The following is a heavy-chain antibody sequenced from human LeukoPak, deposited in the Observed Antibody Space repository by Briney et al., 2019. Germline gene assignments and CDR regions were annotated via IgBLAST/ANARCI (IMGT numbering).Heavy chain of an antibody. Sequence: SETLSLTCTVSGGSISSGGYYWSWIRQHPGKGLEWIGYIYYSGSTYYNPSLKSRVTISVDTSKNQFSLKLSSVTAADTAVYYCARDHPPLLRYFDWSYGMDVWGQGTTVTVSS. J-gene: IGHJ6*02. CDR2: IYYSGST. CDR1: GGSISSGGYY. D-gene: IGHD3-9*01. CDR3: ARDHPPLLRYFDWSYGMDV. V-gene: IGHV4-31*03.